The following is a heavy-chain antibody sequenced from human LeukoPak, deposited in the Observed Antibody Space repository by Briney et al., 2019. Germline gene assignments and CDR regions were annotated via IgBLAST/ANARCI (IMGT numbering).Heavy chain of an antibody. V-gene: IGHV3-21*01. D-gene: IGHD6-13*01. CDR3: TREYSSSLWAFDI. CDR2: ISSSSSYI. J-gene: IGHJ3*02. Sequence: GGSLRLSCAASGFTFSSYSMNWVRQAPGKGLEWVSSISSSSSYIYYADSVKGRFTIPRDNAKNPLYLQMNSLRAEDTAVYYCTREYSSSLWAFDIWGQGTMVTVSS. CDR1: GFTFSSYS.